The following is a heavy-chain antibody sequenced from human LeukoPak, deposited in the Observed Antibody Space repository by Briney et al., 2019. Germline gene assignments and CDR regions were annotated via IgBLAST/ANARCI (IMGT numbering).Heavy chain of an antibody. CDR2: VYPGDSDT. J-gene: IGHJ6*02. V-gene: IGHV5-51*01. Sequence: GESLKISCRGSGYTFTNYWVGWVRQMPGKGLEWMWIVYPGDSDTRYSPSMQGQITISADKSNTTAYLQWSSLKASDTAIYYCARHRSGAWNQGMDVWGRGTTVTVSS. D-gene: IGHD1-1*01. CDR3: ARHRSGAWNQGMDV. CDR1: GYTFTNYW.